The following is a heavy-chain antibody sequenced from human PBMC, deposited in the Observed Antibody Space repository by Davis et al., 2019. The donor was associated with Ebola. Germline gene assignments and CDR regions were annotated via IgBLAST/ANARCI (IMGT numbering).Heavy chain of an antibody. D-gene: IGHD6-19*01. CDR3: AGAVAGTEDFQY. Sequence: GESLKISCAASGSSFHTYTINWFRQAPGRGLEWLAVTSTDGSTTFYADSVKGRFTISRDNSKNTLSLQMNSLDTEDTAVYYCAGAVAGTEDFQYWGQGTLVTVSS. J-gene: IGHJ4*02. V-gene: IGHV3-30*04. CDR2: TSTDGSTT. CDR1: GSSFHTYT.